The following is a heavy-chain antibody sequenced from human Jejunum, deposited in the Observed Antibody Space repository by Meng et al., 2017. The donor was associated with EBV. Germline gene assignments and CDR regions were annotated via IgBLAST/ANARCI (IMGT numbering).Heavy chain of an antibody. CDR3: AKLTNY. CDR1: GSTFSISA. Sequence: EVQLLESGGGLVRPWGSLRLSCAASGSTFSISAMSWVRQAPGKGLEWVSVITGSSGTTYYADSVKGRFTISRDTSKNTLYLQMNGLRAEDTAIYYCAKLTNYWGQGTLVTVSS. D-gene: IGHD1-1*01. J-gene: IGHJ4*02. V-gene: IGHV3-23*01. CDR2: ITGSSGTT.